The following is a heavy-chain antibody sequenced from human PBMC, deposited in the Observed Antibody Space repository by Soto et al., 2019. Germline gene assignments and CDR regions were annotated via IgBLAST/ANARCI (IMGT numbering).Heavy chain of an antibody. V-gene: IGHV3-23*01. CDR1: GFTFSSYA. CDR2: ISGSGGST. CDR3: AKDPHYDFWSGYYFYFDD. D-gene: IGHD3-3*01. Sequence: PGGSLRLSCAASGFTFSSYAMSWVRQAPGKGLEWVSAISGSGGSTYYADSVKGRFTISRDNSKNTLYLQMNSLRAEDTAVYYCAKDPHYDFWSGYYFYFDDWGQGTLVTVSS. J-gene: IGHJ4*02.